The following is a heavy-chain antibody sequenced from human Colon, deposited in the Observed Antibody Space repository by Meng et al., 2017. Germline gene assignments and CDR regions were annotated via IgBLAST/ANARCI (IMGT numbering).Heavy chain of an antibody. CDR3: TSPIY. CDR2: INAGNGNT. V-gene: IGHV1-3*01. CDR1: GSTLSSYA. D-gene: IGHD3-9*01. J-gene: IGHJ4*02. Sequence: VQIVKTGAKVKKPGASVKVSCQASGSTLSSYAIHWVRQAPGQRLEWMGWINAGNGNTKYSQKFQGRVTITRDTSASTAYMELSSPTSEDTAVYYCTSPIYWGQGTLVTVSS.